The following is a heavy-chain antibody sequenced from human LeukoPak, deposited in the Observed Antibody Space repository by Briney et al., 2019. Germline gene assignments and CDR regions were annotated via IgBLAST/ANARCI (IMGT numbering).Heavy chain of an antibody. CDR3: ARGVGDGYNSPFDY. J-gene: IGHJ4*02. CDR2: INGGNGNI. Sequence: ASVKVSCKASGYTFTSYALHWVRQAPGQRLEWMGWINGGNGNIKYSQKFQGRVTITRDTSASTAYMEMSSLRSEDTAVYYCARGVGDGYNSPFDYWGQGTLVTVSS. V-gene: IGHV1-3*01. D-gene: IGHD5-24*01. CDR1: GYTFTSYA.